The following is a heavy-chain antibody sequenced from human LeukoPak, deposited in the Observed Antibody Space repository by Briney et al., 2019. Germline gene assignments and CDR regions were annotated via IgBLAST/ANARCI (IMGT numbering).Heavy chain of an antibody. CDR2: IIPIFGTA. V-gene: IGHV1-69*06. CDR1: GGTFSSYA. Sequence: ASVKVSCKAPGGTFSSYAISWVRQAPGQGLEWMGGIIPIFGTANYAQKFQGRVTITADKSTSTAYMELSSLRSEDTAVYYCARRIIGYCSGGSCYLGAFDIWGQGTMVTVSS. J-gene: IGHJ3*02. D-gene: IGHD2-15*01. CDR3: ARRIIGYCSGGSCYLGAFDI.